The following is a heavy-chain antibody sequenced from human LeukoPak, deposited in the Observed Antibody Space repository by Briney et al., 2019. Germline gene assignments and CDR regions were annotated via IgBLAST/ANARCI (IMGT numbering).Heavy chain of an antibody. Sequence: ASVKVSCKASGYTFSSYGINWVRQAPGQGLEWMGWISTYNGDTKYAQKLQGRVTMTTDTSTSTAYMELRSLKSDDTAVYYCVRGILSDDTLTGPWSQGTLVTVSS. J-gene: IGHJ5*02. CDR3: VRGILSDDTLTGP. CDR2: ISTYNGDT. V-gene: IGHV1-18*01. CDR1: GYTFSSYG. D-gene: IGHD3-9*01.